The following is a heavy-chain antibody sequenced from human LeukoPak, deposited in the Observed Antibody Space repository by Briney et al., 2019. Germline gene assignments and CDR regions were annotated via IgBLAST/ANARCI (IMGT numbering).Heavy chain of an antibody. CDR2: IYHSGST. J-gene: IGHJ4*02. CDR1: GYSISSGYY. V-gene: IGHV4-38-2*02. Sequence: SETLSLTCTVSGYSISSGYYWAWIRQPPGKGLEWIGSIYHSGSTYYNPSLKSRVTISVDTSKNQFSLKLSSVTAADTAVYYCALLVDYWGQGTLVTVSS. CDR3: ALLVDY. D-gene: IGHD3-10*01.